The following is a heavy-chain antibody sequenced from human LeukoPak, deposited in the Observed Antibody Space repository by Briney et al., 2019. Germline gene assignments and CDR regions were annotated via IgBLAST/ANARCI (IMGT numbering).Heavy chain of an antibody. Sequence: ASVKVSCKASGYTFTGYYMHWVRQAPGQGLEWMGWINPNSGGTNYAQKFQGRVTMTRDTSISTAYMELSRLRSDDTAVYYCARSITDFWSGCWGKDGYYYYGMDVWGQGTTVTVSS. CDR3: ARSITDFWSGCWGKDGYYYYGMDV. J-gene: IGHJ6*02. CDR2: INPNSGGT. CDR1: GYTFTGYY. D-gene: IGHD3-3*01. V-gene: IGHV1-2*02.